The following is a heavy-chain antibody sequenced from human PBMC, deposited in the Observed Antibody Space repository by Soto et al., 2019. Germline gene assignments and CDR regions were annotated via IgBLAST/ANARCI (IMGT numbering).Heavy chain of an antibody. CDR3: VKSTGDSGTTIHLDS. CDR2: IRGTGGST. Sequence: EVQLLESGGGLVQPGGSLKMSCAASGLIFSSKSMLWVCQAPGKGLEWVSGIRGTGGSTHYANSVKGWVTISRDNSRPTLYLQMNSRRAEDTAVYDCVKSTGDSGTTIHLDSWGQGTLVSVSS. V-gene: IGHV3-23*01. J-gene: IGHJ4*02. D-gene: IGHD5-12*01. CDR1: GLIFSSKS.